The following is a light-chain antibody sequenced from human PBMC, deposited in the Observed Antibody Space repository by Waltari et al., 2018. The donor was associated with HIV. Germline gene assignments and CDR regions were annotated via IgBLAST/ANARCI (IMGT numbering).Light chain of an antibody. V-gene: IGLV1-47*01. Sequence: QSVLTQPPSASGTPGQRVTISCSGSSFNIGRNFVSWYQQLPGTAPKVLIFRDNQRPSGVPDRFSGSKSGASASLAISGLRSEDEADYYCCSYAGSYTFVVFGGGTKLTVL. J-gene: IGLJ2*01. CDR1: SFNIGRNF. CDR2: RDN. CDR3: CSYAGSYTFVV.